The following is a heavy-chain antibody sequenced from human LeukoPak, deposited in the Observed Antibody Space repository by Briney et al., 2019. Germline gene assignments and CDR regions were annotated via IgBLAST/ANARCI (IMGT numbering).Heavy chain of an antibody. Sequence: ASVKVSCKASGYTFTSYDINWVRQATGQGLEWMGWMNPNSGNTGYAQKFQGRVTMTRNTSISTAYMELSSMRSEDTAVYYCARGGRRYMWELPDYWGQGTLVTVSS. CDR1: GYTFTSYD. D-gene: IGHD1-26*01. V-gene: IGHV1-8*01. J-gene: IGHJ4*02. CDR3: ARGGRRYMWELPDY. CDR2: MNPNSGNT.